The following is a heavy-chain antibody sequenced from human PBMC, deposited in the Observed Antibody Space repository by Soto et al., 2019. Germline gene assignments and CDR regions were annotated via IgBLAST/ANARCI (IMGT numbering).Heavy chain of an antibody. CDR2: ISSSNTI. J-gene: IGHJ4*02. V-gene: IGHV3-48*01. D-gene: IGHD2-2*01. CDR1: GFTFSSYS. Sequence: GGSLRLSCAASGFTFSSYSMNWVRQAPGKGLEWVSYISSSNTIYYADSVKGRFTISRDNAKNSLYLQMNSLRAEDTAVYYCARGECSSNSCYGGVVDYWGQGTLVTVSS. CDR3: ARGECSSNSCYGGVVDY.